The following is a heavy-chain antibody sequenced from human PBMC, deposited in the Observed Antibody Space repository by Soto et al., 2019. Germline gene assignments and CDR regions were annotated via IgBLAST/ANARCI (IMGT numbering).Heavy chain of an antibody. J-gene: IGHJ4*02. CDR2: IYYSGST. V-gene: IGHV4-59*01. CDR3: ARDQDDSSGYYDY. Sequence: QVQLQESGPGLVKPSETLSLTCTVSGGSISSYYWSWIRQPPGKGLEWIGDIYYSGSTNYNPSLKSRVTISVDTSKNQFSLKLSSVTAADTAVYYCARDQDDSSGYYDYWGQGTLVTVSS. CDR1: GGSISSYY. D-gene: IGHD3-22*01.